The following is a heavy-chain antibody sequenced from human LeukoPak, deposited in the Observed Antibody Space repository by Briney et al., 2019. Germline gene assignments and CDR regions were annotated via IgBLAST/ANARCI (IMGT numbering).Heavy chain of an antibody. Sequence: PGGSLRLSCAASGFTFSSYTMTWVRQAPGKGLEWVSDISGSGGGTYYADSVKGRFTISRDNSKNTLYLQMNSLRAEDTAVYHCAKRVGSGTYRAIDYWGQGTLVTVSS. CDR1: GFTFSSYT. CDR2: ISGSGGGT. J-gene: IGHJ4*02. V-gene: IGHV3-23*01. CDR3: AKRVGSGTYRAIDY. D-gene: IGHD3-10*01.